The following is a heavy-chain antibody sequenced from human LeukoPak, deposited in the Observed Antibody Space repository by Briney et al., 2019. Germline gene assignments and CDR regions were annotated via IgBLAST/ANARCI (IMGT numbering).Heavy chain of an antibody. J-gene: IGHJ4*02. CDR1: GYSISNGYY. D-gene: IGHD6-19*01. CDR2: IYHSGRT. V-gene: IGHV4-38-2*02. Sequence: SETLSLTCTVSGYSISNGYYWGWMRQPPGKGLEWIGSIYHSGRTHYNPSLKSRVIISVDTSKNYFSLKLSSVTAADTAMYYCARDPSLIRSGWYFDYWGQGTLVTVSS. CDR3: ARDPSLIRSGWYFDY.